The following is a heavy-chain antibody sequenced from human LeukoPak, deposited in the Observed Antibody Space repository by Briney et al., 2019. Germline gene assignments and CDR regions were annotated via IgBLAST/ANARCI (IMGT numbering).Heavy chain of an antibody. J-gene: IGHJ4*02. CDR1: GGSIRSYY. Sequence: PSETLSLTCTVSGGSIRSYYWSWIRQPPGKGLEWIGYMHHSGSTKHNPYLKSRVTISVDTSKNQFSLKLSSVTAADSAVYYCVTMVRGGVFDYWGPGALVTVSS. CDR2: MHHSGST. CDR3: VTMVRGGVFDY. V-gene: IGHV4-59*08. D-gene: IGHD3-10*01.